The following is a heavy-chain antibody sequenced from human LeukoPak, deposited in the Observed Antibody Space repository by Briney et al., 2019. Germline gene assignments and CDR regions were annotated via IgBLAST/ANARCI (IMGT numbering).Heavy chain of an antibody. CDR2: IRHDGSNK. V-gene: IGHV3-30*02. Sequence: PGGSLRLSCAASGFTFSSYGMHWVRQAPGKGLEWVAFIRHDGSNKYYADSVKGRFTISRDNSKNTLYLQMNSLRAEDTAVYYCAKVGRLGELSPRYYYYGMDVWGQGTTVTVSS. CDR3: AKVGRLGELSPRYYYYGMDV. J-gene: IGHJ6*02. D-gene: IGHD3-16*02. CDR1: GFTFSSYG.